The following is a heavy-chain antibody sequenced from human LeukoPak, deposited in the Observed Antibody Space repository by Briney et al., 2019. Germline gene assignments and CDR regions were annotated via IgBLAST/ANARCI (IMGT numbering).Heavy chain of an antibody. V-gene: IGHV3-7*01. CDR3: ARERQNKDFWSGGDY. Sequence: GGSLRLSCAASGFTFSTYWMSWVRQAPGKELEWVANIKQDGSEKYYVDSVKGRFTISRDNAKNSLYLQMNTLRPEDTAVYYCARERQNKDFWSGGDYWGQGTLVTVSS. D-gene: IGHD3-3*01. CDR1: GFTFSTYW. J-gene: IGHJ4*02. CDR2: IKQDGSEK.